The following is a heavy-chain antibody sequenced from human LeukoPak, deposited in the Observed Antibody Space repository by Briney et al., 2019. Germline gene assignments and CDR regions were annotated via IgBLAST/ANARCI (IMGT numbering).Heavy chain of an antibody. Sequence: PSETLSLTCTVSGGSISSYYWSWIRQPPGKGLEWIGYIYYSGSTNYNPSLKSRVTISVDTSKNQFSLKLSSVTAADTAVYYCARYWAVYCSGGSCYPGSSIAGGYFDYWGQGTLVTVSS. V-gene: IGHV4-59*01. CDR2: IYYSGST. J-gene: IGHJ4*02. CDR1: GGSISSYY. CDR3: ARYWAVYCSGGSCYPGSSIAGGYFDY. D-gene: IGHD2-15*01.